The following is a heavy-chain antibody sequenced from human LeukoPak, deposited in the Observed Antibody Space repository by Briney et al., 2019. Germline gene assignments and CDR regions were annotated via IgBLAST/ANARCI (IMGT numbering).Heavy chain of an antibody. Sequence: GGSLRLSCAASGFTFSSYAMHWVRQAPGKGLEWVAVISYDGSNKYYADSVKGRFTISRDNSKNTLYLQMNSLRAEDTAVYYCARDLVDWDYWGQGTLVTVSS. J-gene: IGHJ4*02. D-gene: IGHD3-9*01. CDR1: GFTFSSYA. V-gene: IGHV3-30-3*01. CDR2: ISYDGSNK. CDR3: ARDLVDWDY.